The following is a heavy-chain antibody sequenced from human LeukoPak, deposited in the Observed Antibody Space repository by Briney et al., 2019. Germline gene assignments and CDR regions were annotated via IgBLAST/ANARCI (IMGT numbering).Heavy chain of an antibody. CDR2: IYYTGST. CDR1: GGSISSSSYY. D-gene: IGHD2-21*02. V-gene: IGHV4-39*07. CDR3: ARDDGRGVVTPY. Sequence: SETLSLTCTVSGGSISSSSYYWGWIRQPPGKGLEWIGSIYYTGSTYYNPSLKSRVTMSVDTSKNQFSLRLSSVTAADTAVYYCARDDGRGVVTPYWGQGTLVTVSS. J-gene: IGHJ4*02.